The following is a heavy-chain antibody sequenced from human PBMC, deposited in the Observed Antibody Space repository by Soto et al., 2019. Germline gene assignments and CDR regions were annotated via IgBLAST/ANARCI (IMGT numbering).Heavy chain of an antibody. CDR1: GFTFSSYW. Sequence: GGSLRLSCAASGFTFSSYWMHWVRQAPGKGLVWVSRINSDGGSTSYADSVKGRFTISRDNAKNTLYLQMNSLRAEDTAVYYCARDETTVAATYYYYYGMDVWGQGTTVTVSS. J-gene: IGHJ6*02. V-gene: IGHV3-74*01. CDR3: ARDETTVAATYYYYYGMDV. D-gene: IGHD4-17*01. CDR2: INSDGGST.